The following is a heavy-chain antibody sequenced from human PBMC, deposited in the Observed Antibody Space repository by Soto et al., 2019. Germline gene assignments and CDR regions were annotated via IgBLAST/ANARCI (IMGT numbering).Heavy chain of an antibody. Sequence: QVQLVESGGGVVQPGRSLRLSCAASGFTFSSYGMHWVRQAPGKGLEWVAVIWYDGSNKYYADSVKGRFTISRDNSKNTLYLQMNSLRAEDTAVYYCARDAQQYCSGGSCYRLAYWYFDLWGCGTLVTVSS. V-gene: IGHV3-33*01. CDR3: ARDAQQYCSGGSCYRLAYWYFDL. D-gene: IGHD2-15*01. CDR1: GFTFSSYG. CDR2: IWYDGSNK. J-gene: IGHJ2*01.